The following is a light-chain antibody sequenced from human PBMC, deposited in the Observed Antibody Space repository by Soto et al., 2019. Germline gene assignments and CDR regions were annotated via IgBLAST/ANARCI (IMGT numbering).Light chain of an antibody. CDR3: SSYTSSDTLYV. J-gene: IGLJ1*01. CDR2: EVS. CDR1: SSDVGGYNY. Sequence: QSVLTQPASVSGSPGQSITISCTGTSSDVGGYNYVSWYQQHPGKAPKVMIYEVSNRPSGVSNRFSGSKSGNTASLTISGLQAEDEAVYYCSSYTSSDTLYVFGTGTKLTVL. V-gene: IGLV2-14*01.